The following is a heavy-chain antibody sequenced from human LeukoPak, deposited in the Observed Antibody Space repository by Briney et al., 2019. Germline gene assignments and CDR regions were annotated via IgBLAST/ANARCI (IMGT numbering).Heavy chain of an antibody. Sequence: LRLSFAASRFTFSSYAMSWVRQAPGKGLEWIGYIYHSGSTYYNPSLKSRVTISVDRSKNQFSLKLSSVAAADTAVYYCARDEIRRDGYNLPTNWGQGTLVTVSS. CDR3: ARDEIRRDGYNLPTN. V-gene: IGHV4-30-2*01. CDR2: IYHSGST. CDR1: RFTFSSYA. J-gene: IGHJ4*02. D-gene: IGHD5-24*01.